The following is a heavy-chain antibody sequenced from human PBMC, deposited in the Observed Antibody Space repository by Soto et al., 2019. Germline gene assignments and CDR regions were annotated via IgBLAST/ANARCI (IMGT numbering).Heavy chain of an antibody. CDR1: GLSFSDYS. Sequence: WGTLCLTCAVYGLSFSDYSWNWDCIRQRPGKGLELIVEINHSGSTSHDPSLKSLVTLSLDTSKNQFSLILTSVTAADTAVYYCATGALNYDLSSGKLTGGMDVWGQGTPVTVSS. CDR2: INHSGST. V-gene: IGHV4-34*01. CDR3: ATGALNYDLSSGKLTGGMDV. J-gene: IGHJ6*02. D-gene: IGHD3-3*01.